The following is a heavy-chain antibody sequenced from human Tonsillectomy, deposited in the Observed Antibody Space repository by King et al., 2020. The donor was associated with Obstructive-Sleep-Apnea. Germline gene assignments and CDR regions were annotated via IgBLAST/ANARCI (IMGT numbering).Heavy chain of an antibody. CDR3: AREGLRGGYFDY. V-gene: IGHV3-13*01. D-gene: IGHD5-12*01. Sequence: VQLVESGGGLVQPGGSLRLSCAASGFTFSSYDMHWVRQATGKGLEWVSAIGTAGDTYYPGSVKGRFTISRENAKNSLYLQMNSLRAGDTAVYYCAREGLRGGYFDYWGQGTLVTVSS. J-gene: IGHJ4*02. CDR2: IGTAGDT. CDR1: GFTFSSYD.